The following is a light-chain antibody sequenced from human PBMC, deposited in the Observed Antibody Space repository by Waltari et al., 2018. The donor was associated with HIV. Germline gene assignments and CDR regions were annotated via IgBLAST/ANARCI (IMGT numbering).Light chain of an antibody. CDR3: QQYSTHYG. CDR2: RTS. V-gene: IGKV1-5*03. J-gene: IGKJ2*01. Sequence: DVRMTQSPSNLSASVGDTVVITCRASQNIDNWLAWYHQRTGRAPKLLIYRTSVLENGVSSRFSGSGSGTEFTLTIRSLQPDDVGTYFCQQYSTHYGFGQGTRVE. CDR1: QNIDNW.